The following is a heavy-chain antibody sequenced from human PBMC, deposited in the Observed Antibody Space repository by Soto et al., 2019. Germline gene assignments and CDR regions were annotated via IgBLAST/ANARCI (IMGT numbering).Heavy chain of an antibody. Sequence: VGSLRLSCASSVFTFSSYWMSCVRHSPGKWLEWVANIKQDGSEKYYVDFVKGRFTISRDNAKNSLYLQMNSLRAEDTAVYYCARDLNEYSYGYLLSYYGMDVWGQATTVTVSS. CDR2: IKQDGSEK. CDR3: ARDLNEYSYGYLLSYYGMDV. D-gene: IGHD5-18*01. J-gene: IGHJ6*02. V-gene: IGHV3-7*03. CDR1: VFTFSSYW.